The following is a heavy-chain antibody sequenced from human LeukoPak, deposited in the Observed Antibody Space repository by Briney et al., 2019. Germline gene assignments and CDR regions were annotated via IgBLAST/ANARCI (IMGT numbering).Heavy chain of an antibody. V-gene: IGHV4-59*06. J-gene: IGHJ6*02. D-gene: IGHD2-15*01. CDR1: GGSISSYY. Sequence: ETLSLTCTVSGGSISSYYWSWIRQPPGKGLEWIGYIYYSGSTYYNPSLKSRVTISVDTSKNQFSLKLSSVTAADTAVYYCARREVVVAATPGGMDVWGQGTTVTVSS. CDR3: ARREVVVAATPGGMDV. CDR2: IYYSGST.